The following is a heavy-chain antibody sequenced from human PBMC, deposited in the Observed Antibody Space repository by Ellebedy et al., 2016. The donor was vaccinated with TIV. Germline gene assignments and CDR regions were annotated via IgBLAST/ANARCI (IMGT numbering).Heavy chain of an antibody. Sequence: GESLKISCAASGFTFSSYAMSWVRQAPGKGLEWVSSISNSAYSTYYADSVKGRFTISRDTSKSTVFLQMNSLRVEDTAVYYCAKLGLHSSLDAFDVWGQGTMVTVS. CDR3: AKLGLHSSLDAFDV. V-gene: IGHV3-23*01. J-gene: IGHJ3*01. CDR2: ISNSAYST. D-gene: IGHD7-27*01. CDR1: GFTFSSYA.